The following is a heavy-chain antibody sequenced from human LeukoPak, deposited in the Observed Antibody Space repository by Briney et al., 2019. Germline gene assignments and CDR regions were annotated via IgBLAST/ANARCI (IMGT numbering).Heavy chain of an antibody. CDR3: AREASGGYFDY. Sequence: ASVKVSCKASGYTFSSSGISWVRQAPGQGLEWMGWISPYNDDTRYEQTLQGRVTMTTDTSTSTVYMELRSLRSDDTAVYYCAREASGGYFDYWGQGTLVTVSS. V-gene: IGHV1-18*01. J-gene: IGHJ4*02. D-gene: IGHD4-23*01. CDR2: ISPYNDDT. CDR1: GYTFSSSG.